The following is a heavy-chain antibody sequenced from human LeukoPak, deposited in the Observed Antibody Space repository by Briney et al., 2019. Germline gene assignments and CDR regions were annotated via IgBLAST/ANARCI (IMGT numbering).Heavy chain of an antibody. CDR1: GFMFRSFE. V-gene: IGHV3-48*03. CDR3: ALLAVASDFDY. J-gene: IGHJ4*02. CDR2: ISSGARTM. D-gene: IGHD6-19*01. Sequence: GRSLRLSCAPSGFMFRSFEMYWVRQATGKGLEWVAYISSGARTMYSADSVKGRFTISRDDANTSLFLQMNSLRAEDTAVYYCALLAVASDFDYWGQGTLVTVSS.